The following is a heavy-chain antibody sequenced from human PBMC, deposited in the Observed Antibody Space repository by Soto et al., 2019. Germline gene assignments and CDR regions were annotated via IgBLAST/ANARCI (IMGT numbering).Heavy chain of an antibody. CDR2: IYWDDSK. D-gene: IGHD4-17*01. CDR3: THKGYGDYPLDY. CDR1: EFSLTTSGVG. V-gene: IGHV2-5*02. Sequence: QITLKESGPTLVKPTQTLTLTCTFSEFSLTTSGVGVGCIRQPPGKALEWLAVIYWDDSKHYSPSLKSRFTITKDNSKNQVVLTMTNMDPGDTATYYCTHKGYGDYPLDYWGQGTLVTVSS. J-gene: IGHJ4*02.